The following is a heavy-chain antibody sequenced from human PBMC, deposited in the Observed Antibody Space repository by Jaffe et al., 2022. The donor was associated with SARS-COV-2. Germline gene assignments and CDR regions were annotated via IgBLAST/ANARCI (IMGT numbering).Heavy chain of an antibody. CDR3: AREAAGIAAAGDYYYYGMDV. V-gene: IGHV1-46*01. Sequence: QVQLVQSGAEVKKPGASVKVSCKASGYTFTSYYMHWVRQAPGQGLEWMGIINPSGGSTSYAQKFQGRVTMTRDTSTSTVYMELSSLRSEDTAVYYCAREAAGIAAAGDYYYYGMDVWGQGTTVTVSS. D-gene: IGHD6-13*01. J-gene: IGHJ6*02. CDR1: GYTFTSYY. CDR2: INPSGGST.